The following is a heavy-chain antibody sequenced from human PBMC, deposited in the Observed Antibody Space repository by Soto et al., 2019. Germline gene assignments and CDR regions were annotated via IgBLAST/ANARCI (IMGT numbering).Heavy chain of an antibody. D-gene: IGHD5-18*01. V-gene: IGHV3-53*01. CDR1: GFTVSGNY. Sequence: RGSLRLSCAASGFTVSGNYMNWVRQAPGKGLEWVSVIYSAGSTYYADSVKGRFTISRDNSKNTLYLQMNTLRAEDTAVYYCARDSQLWSHADFHMWGQGTMVTVS. CDR3: ARDSQLWSHADFHM. CDR2: IYSAGST. J-gene: IGHJ3*02.